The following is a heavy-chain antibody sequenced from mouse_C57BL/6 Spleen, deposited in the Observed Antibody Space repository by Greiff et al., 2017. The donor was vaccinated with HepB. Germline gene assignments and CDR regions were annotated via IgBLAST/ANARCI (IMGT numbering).Heavy chain of an antibody. Sequence: EVQLHQSGAELVRPGASVKLSCTASGFNIKDDYMHWVKQRPEQGLEWIGWIDPENGDTEYASKFQGKATITADTSSNTAYLQLSSLTSEDTAVYYCTTGMKTWFAYWGQGTLVTVSA. CDR1: GFNIKDDY. J-gene: IGHJ3*01. CDR3: TTGMKTWFAY. V-gene: IGHV14-4*01. CDR2: IDPENGDT.